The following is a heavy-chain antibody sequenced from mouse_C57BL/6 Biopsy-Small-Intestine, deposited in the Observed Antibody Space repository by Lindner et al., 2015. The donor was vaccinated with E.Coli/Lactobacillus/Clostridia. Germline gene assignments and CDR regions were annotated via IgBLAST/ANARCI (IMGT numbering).Heavy chain of an antibody. V-gene: IGHV1-80*01. Sequence: VQLQESGAELVKPGASVKISCKASGYAFSSYWMNWVKQRPGKGLEWIGQIYPGDGDTNYNGKFKGKATLTADKSSSTAYMQLSSLTSEDSAVYFCARLGATMITYYAMDYWGQGTSVTVSS. CDR1: GYAFSSYW. CDR3: ARLGATMITYYAMDY. D-gene: IGHD2-4*01. J-gene: IGHJ4*01. CDR2: IYPGDGDT.